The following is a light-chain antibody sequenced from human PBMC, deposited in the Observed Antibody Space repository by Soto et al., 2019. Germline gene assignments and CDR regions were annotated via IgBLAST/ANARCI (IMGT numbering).Light chain of an antibody. Sequence: QSALTQPASVSGSPGQSITISCTGTSSDIGSFNLVSWYQQYPGKAPKLMNFEVSKRPSGVSDRFSGSKSGNTATLTISGLKAEDEADYFCCSYAGSNTYVFGTGTKPPS. CDR2: EVS. CDR1: SSDIGSFNL. J-gene: IGLJ1*01. V-gene: IGLV2-23*02. CDR3: CSYAGSNTYV.